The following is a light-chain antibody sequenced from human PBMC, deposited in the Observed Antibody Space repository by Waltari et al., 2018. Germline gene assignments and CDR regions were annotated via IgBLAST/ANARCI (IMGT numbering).Light chain of an antibody. Sequence: QSALTQPAPVSGSPGQSITISCTGPSSDLGCYNYVPWYQHHPGKAPKLIIYEVTNRPSGLSGRFSGSKSGNTASLTISGLQAEDEADYYCSSYRANSPVVFGGGTKLTVL. J-gene: IGLJ2*01. CDR2: EVT. CDR1: SSDLGCYNY. CDR3: SSYRANSPVV. V-gene: IGLV2-14*01.